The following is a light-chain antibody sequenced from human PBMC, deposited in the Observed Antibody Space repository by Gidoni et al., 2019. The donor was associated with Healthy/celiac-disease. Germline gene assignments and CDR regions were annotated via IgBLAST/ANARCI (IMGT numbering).Light chain of an antibody. CDR2: AAS. Sequence: DIQMTQSPSSLSASVGDRVTITCRASQSISSYLNWYQQKPGKAPKLLIYAASSLQSGVPSRFSGRGSGPDFTLPISSLQPEDFATYSCQQSYSTPRTFGQGTKVEIK. CDR3: QQSYSTPRT. V-gene: IGKV1-39*01. J-gene: IGKJ1*01. CDR1: QSISSY.